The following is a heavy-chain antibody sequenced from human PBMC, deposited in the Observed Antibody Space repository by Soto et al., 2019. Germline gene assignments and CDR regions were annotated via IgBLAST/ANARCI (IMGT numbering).Heavy chain of an antibody. D-gene: IGHD4-4*01. CDR1: GFTFGSYG. Sequence: SLRLPSAASGFTFGSYGMHFVRQAPDKGLEWVAVISYDGSNKYYADSVKGRFTISRDNSKNTLYLQMNSLRAEDTAVYYCAKFIADYSNHEGYFDYWGQGTLVTVSS. CDR2: ISYDGSNK. J-gene: IGHJ4*02. CDR3: AKFIADYSNHEGYFDY. V-gene: IGHV3-30*18.